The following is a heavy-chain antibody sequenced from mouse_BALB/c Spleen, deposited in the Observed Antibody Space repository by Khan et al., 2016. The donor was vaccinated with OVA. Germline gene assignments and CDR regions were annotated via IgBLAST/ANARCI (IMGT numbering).Heavy chain of an antibody. D-gene: IGHD1-1*01. CDR3: ARGPYYGSSPCYFDY. CDR1: GFTFSSYD. CDR2: ISSGGST. J-gene: IGHJ2*01. V-gene: IGHV5-6-5*01. Sequence: EVELVESGGGLVKPGGSLKLSCAASGFTFSSYDMSWVRQTPEKRLAWVASISSGGSTYYPDSVKGRFTISRDNVRNILSLQMSTLRSADTALSSWARGPYYGSSPCYFDYWGQGTTLTVSS.